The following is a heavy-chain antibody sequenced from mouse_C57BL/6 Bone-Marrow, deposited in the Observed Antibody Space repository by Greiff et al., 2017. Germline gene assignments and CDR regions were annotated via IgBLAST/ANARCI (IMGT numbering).Heavy chain of an antibody. Sequence: QVQLQQSGAELVRPGASVKLSCKASGYTFTDYYINWVKQRPGQGLEWIARIYPGSGNTYYNEKFKGKATLTAEQSSSTAYMQLSSLTSEDSAVYFCARGGCSYAMDYWGQGTSVTVSS. CDR1: GYTFTDYY. V-gene: IGHV1-76*01. CDR2: IYPGSGNT. CDR3: ARGGCSYAMDY. J-gene: IGHJ4*01.